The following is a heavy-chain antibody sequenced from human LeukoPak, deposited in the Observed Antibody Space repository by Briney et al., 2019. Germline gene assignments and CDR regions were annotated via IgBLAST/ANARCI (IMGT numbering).Heavy chain of an antibody. J-gene: IGHJ5*02. V-gene: IGHV4-61*01. CDR1: GYSISSGYY. CDR2: IYYSGST. CDR3: ARGSIRRWLCFDP. D-gene: IGHD4-23*01. Sequence: SETLSLTCTVSGYSISSGYYWSWIRQPPGKGLEWIGYIYYSGSTNYNPSLKSRVTISVDTSKNQFSLKLSSVTAADTAVYYCARGSIRRWLCFDPWGQGTLVTVSS.